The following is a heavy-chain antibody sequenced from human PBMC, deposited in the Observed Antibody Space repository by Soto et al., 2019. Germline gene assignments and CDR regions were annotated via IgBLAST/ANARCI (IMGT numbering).Heavy chain of an antibody. CDR1: GYTLTELS. D-gene: IGHD3-22*01. V-gene: IGHV1-24*01. CDR3: ATPKITYYYDSSGPRDAFDI. J-gene: IGHJ3*02. CDR2: FDPEDGET. Sequence: VKVSCKVSGYTLTELSMHWVRQAPGKGLEWMGGFDPEDGETIYAQKFQGRVTMTEDTSTDTAYMELSSLRSEDTAAYYCATPKITYYYDSSGPRDAFDIWGQGTMVTVSS.